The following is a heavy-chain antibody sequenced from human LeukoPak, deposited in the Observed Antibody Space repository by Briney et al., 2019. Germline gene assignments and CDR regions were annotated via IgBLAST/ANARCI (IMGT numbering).Heavy chain of an antibody. Sequence: PGGSLRLSCAASGFSFSSYWMSWVRQAPGKGPEWVANINQDGSEENYVDSAKGRFTISRDGAKNTLYLQMNSLRAEDTAVYYCARSRTEWFDFDYWGQGTLDTVSS. V-gene: IGHV3-7*03. CDR2: INQDGSEE. CDR3: ARSRTEWFDFDY. CDR1: GFSFSSYW. J-gene: IGHJ4*02. D-gene: IGHD3-3*01.